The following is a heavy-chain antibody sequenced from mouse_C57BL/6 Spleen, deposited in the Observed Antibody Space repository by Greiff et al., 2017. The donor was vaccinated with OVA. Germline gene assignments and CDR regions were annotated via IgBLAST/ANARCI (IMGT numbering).Heavy chain of an antibody. CDR1: GFSLTSYG. Sequence: VQLQQSGPGLVQPSQSLSITCTVSGFSLTSYGVHWVRQSPGKGLEWLGVIWSGGSTDYNAAFISRLSISKDNSKSQVFFKMNSLQADDTAIYYCARMGDGYRYYAMDYWGQGTSVTVSS. V-gene: IGHV2-2*01. J-gene: IGHJ4*01. CDR3: ARMGDGYRYYAMDY. D-gene: IGHD2-3*01. CDR2: IWSGGST.